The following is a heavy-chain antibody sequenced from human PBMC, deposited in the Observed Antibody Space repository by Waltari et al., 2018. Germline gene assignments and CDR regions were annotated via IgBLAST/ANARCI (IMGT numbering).Heavy chain of an antibody. Sequence: QVQLVQSGAEVKKPGASVKVSCKASGYTFTGYYMPWVRQAPGQGLEWMGWINPNSGGTNYAQKFQGRVTMTRDTSISTAYMELSRLRSDDTAVYYCASYCSGGSCYSGRDFDYWGQGTLVTVSS. CDR3: ASYCSGGSCYSGRDFDY. J-gene: IGHJ4*02. CDR1: GYTFTGYY. CDR2: INPNSGGT. V-gene: IGHV1-2*02. D-gene: IGHD2-15*01.